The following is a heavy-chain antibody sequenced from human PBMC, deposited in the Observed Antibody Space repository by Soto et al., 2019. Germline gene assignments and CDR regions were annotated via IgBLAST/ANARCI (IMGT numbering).Heavy chain of an antibody. V-gene: IGHV3-53*01. CDR3: ARRGYSGYDSEYFDY. CDR2: IYSGGST. CDR1: GFTVSSNY. D-gene: IGHD5-12*01. J-gene: IGHJ4*02. Sequence: PGGSLRLSCAASGFTVSSNYMSWVRQAPGKGLEWVSVIYSGGSTYYADSVKGRFTISRDNSKNTLYLQMNSLRAEDTAVCYCARRGYSGYDSEYFDYWGQGTLVTVSS.